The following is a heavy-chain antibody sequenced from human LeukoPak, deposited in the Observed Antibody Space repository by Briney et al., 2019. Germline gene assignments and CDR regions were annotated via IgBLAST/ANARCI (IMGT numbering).Heavy chain of an antibody. Sequence: SETLSLTCTVSGGSISTYYWSWIRQPARKGLEWIGRIYSTGGTNYNPSLKSRVTMSVDTSKNQFSLKLTSVTAADTAVYYCARAKDNYRGNDAFDIWGQGTVVTVSS. CDR1: GGSISTYY. CDR3: ARAKDNYRGNDAFDI. J-gene: IGHJ3*02. V-gene: IGHV4-4*07. CDR2: IYSTGGT. D-gene: IGHD4/OR15-4a*01.